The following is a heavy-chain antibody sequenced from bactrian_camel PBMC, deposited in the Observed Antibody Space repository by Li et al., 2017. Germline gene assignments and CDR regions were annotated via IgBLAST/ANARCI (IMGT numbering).Heavy chain of an antibody. CDR3: VTQNGWYRD. CDR2: IRRSGGET. Sequence: HVQLVESGGGAVQAGGSLRLSCVVSGHSRGSNCVGWYRLPPGRAPAEREGIAAIRRSGGETWYAGSVKGRFTISRDNAKNTMYLQIHSLQSEDTAPYYCVTQNGWYRDWGQGTQVTVS. D-gene: IGHD6*01. CDR1: GHSRGSNC. V-gene: IGHV3S55*01. J-gene: IGHJ4*01.